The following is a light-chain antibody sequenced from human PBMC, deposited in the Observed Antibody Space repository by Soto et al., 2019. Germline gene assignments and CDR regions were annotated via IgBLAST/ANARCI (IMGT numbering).Light chain of an antibody. CDR1: SRDVGSYNL. CDR3: CSYAGTSTPYV. V-gene: IGLV2-23*02. J-gene: IGLJ1*01. CDR2: EVS. Sequence: SLLTQPAPLSGAPGQSLTISCPWNSRDVGSYNLVSWNKQHPGKAPKLMIYEVSRRPSGVSNRFSGSKSGNTASLTIFGLQAEDEADYYCCSYAGTSTPYVFGTVTKVTDL.